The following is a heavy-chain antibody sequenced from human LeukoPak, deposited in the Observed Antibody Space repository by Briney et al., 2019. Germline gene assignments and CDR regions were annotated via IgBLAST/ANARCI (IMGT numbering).Heavy chain of an antibody. V-gene: IGHV1-18*01. CDR3: AIWYSRSRWFDP. CDR2: ISAYNANT. CDR1: GYIFTSYG. D-gene: IGHD6-6*01. J-gene: IGHJ5*02. Sequence: EASVKVSCKASGYIFTSYGVSWVRQAPGQGLEWMGWISAYNANTNYAQKLQGRVTMTTDTSTSTAYMELRSPTSDDTAVYYCAIWYSRSRWFDPWGQGTLVTVSS.